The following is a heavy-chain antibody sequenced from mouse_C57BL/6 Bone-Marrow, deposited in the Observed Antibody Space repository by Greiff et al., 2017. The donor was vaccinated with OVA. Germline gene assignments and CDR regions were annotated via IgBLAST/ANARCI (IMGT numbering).Heavy chain of an antibody. CDR3: ARSWGPYYVDY. J-gene: IGHJ2*01. CDR2: IYPRSGNT. V-gene: IGHV1-81*01. CDR1: GYTFTSYG. D-gene: IGHD3-3*01. Sequence: VQLQESGAELARPGASVKLSCKASGYTFTSYGISWVKQRTGQGLEWIGEIYPRSGNTYYNEKFKGKATLTADKSSSTAYMELRSLTSEDSAVYFCARSWGPYYVDYWGQGTTLTVSS.